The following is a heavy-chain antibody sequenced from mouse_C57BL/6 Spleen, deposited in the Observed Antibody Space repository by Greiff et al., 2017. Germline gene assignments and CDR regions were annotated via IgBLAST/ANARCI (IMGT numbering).Heavy chain of an antibody. CDR3: ARHQIYYDYDGYFDY. CDR2: ISSGGSYT. J-gene: IGHJ2*01. CDR1: GFTFSSYG. D-gene: IGHD2-4*01. Sequence: EVMLVESGGDLVKPGGSLKLSCAASGFTFSSYGMSWVRPTPDKRLEWVATISSGGSYTYYPDSVKGRFTISRDNAKNTLYLQMSSLKSEDTAMYYCARHQIYYDYDGYFDYWGQGTTLTVSS. V-gene: IGHV5-6*01.